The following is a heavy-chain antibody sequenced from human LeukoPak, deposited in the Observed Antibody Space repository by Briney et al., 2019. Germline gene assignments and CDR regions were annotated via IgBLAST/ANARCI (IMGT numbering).Heavy chain of an antibody. CDR3: ARFRDGYRAPD. CDR2: IYNSGSS. CDR1: GGSITTHY. V-gene: IGHV4-59*11. D-gene: IGHD5-24*01. Sequence: SETLSLTCTVSGGSITTHYWTWIRQPPGKGLEWIGYIYNSGSSNYNPSLKSRVTISVDTSKNQFSLKLTSVTAADTAVYYRARFRDGYRAPDWGQGTLVTVSS. J-gene: IGHJ4*02.